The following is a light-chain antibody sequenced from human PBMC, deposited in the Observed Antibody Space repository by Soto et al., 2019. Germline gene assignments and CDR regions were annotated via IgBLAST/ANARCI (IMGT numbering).Light chain of an antibody. CDR2: GAS. CDR3: QQYNNWPSHIT. CDR1: QSLSSN. J-gene: IGKJ3*01. Sequence: EIVMTQSPATLSVSPGERATLSCRASQSLSSNLAWYQQKPGQAPRLLIYGASTRATGIPARFSGSGSGPEFPLPISRLQYEDFAVYYCQQYNNWPSHITFGPGTKVDIK. V-gene: IGKV3-15*01.